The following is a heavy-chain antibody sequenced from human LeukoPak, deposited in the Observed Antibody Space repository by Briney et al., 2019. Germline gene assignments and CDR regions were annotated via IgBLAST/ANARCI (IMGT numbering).Heavy chain of an antibody. V-gene: IGHV4-61*01. CDR1: GGSIRSGSYY. CDR3: ARENSYYDSSGYYYGSGYFDY. J-gene: IGHJ4*02. Sequence: SQTLSLTCTVSGGSIRSGSYYWSWIRQPPGKGLEWIGYIYYSGSTNYNPSLQSRVTISVDTSKNQFSLRLSSVTAADTAMYYCARENSYYDSSGYYYGSGYFDYWGQGTLVTVSS. D-gene: IGHD3-22*01. CDR2: IYYSGST.